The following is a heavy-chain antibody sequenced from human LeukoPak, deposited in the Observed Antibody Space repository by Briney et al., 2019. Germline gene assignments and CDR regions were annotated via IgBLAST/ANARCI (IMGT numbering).Heavy chain of an antibody. D-gene: IGHD3-3*01. Sequence: SETLSLTCTVSAGSISSYYWNWIRQVPGKGLEWIGYIFYGANTYYNPSLKDRVTMSMDTSKSQVSLKLNSVTAADTAVYYCASGTIFGVIAPYCFHSWGQGTLVTVSP. CDR2: IFYGANT. CDR1: AGSISSYY. V-gene: IGHV4-59*01. CDR3: ASGTIFGVIAPYCFHS. J-gene: IGHJ4*02.